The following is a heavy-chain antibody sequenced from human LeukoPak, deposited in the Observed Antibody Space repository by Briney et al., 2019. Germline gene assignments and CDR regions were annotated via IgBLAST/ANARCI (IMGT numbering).Heavy chain of an antibody. Sequence: PGGSLRLSCAASGFTFSSYGMHWVRQAPGKGLEWVAFIRYDGSNKYYADSVKGRFTISRDNSKNTLYLQMNSLRAGDTAVYYCAKVVVVAATFHYWGQGTLVTVSS. V-gene: IGHV3-30*02. CDR3: AKVVVVAATFHY. J-gene: IGHJ4*02. D-gene: IGHD2-15*01. CDR2: IRYDGSNK. CDR1: GFTFSSYG.